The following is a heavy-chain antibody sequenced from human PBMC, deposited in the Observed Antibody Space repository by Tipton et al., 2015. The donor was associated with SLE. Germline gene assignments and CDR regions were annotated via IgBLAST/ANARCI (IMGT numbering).Heavy chain of an antibody. V-gene: IGHV3-9*01. J-gene: IGHJ6*03. CDR1: GFSFDDYA. D-gene: IGHD7-27*01. CDR2: IGWDSAYI. CDR3: VRVGTPDYYMDV. Sequence: SLKLSCAASGFSFDDYAMHWVRQAPGKGPEWVAGIGWDSAYIAYEDSVEGRFTISRDNAKKSLYLQMDSLRPDDTAFYYCVRVGTPDYYMDVWGKGTRVTVSS.